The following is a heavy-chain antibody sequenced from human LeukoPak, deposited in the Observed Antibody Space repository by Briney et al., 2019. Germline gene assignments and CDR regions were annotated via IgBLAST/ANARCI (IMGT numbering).Heavy chain of an antibody. CDR1: DYSISSGYY. Sequence: PSETLSLTCTVSDYSISSGYYWGWIRQPPGKGLEWIGSIYYSGSTYYNPSLKSRVTISVDTSKNQFSLKLSSVTAADTAVYYCARQEMATIMAFDIWGQGTMVTVSS. J-gene: IGHJ3*02. D-gene: IGHD5-24*01. CDR3: ARQEMATIMAFDI. V-gene: IGHV4-38-2*02. CDR2: IYYSGST.